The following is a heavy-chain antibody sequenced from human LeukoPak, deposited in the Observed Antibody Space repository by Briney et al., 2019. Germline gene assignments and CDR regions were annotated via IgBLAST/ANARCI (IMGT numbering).Heavy chain of an antibody. J-gene: IGHJ4*02. CDR3: ARLETRGSAQAGGDY. CDR1: GFTLSDYY. CDR2: ISPSSDNT. Sequence: GGSLRLSCTASGFTLSDYYMSWIRQAPGKGLEWVSSISPSSDNTNYADSVRGRVTISRDNAQNSLYLQVNSLRAADTAVYYCARLETRGSAQAGGDYWGQGTLVTVSS. V-gene: IGHV3-11*06. D-gene: IGHD2-15*01.